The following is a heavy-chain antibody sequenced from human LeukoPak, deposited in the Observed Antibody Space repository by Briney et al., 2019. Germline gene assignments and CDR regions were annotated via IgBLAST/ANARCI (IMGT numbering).Heavy chain of an antibody. CDR1: GGSISSSNYY. V-gene: IGHV4-39*01. Sequence: SETLSLTCTVSGGSISSSNYYWGWIRQPPGRGLEWIANIYYSGSTYYNPSLKSRVTISVDTSNNQFSLNLSSVTAADTAVYYCAKSGGSGLIDYWGQGTLVTVSS. CDR3: AKSGGSGLIDY. J-gene: IGHJ4*02. D-gene: IGHD1-26*01. CDR2: IYYSGST.